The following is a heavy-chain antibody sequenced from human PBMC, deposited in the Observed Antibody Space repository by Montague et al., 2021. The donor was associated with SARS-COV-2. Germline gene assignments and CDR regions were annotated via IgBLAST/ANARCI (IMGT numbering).Heavy chain of an antibody. CDR2: ISYDESTT. CDR3: ARDSMITFGGLITSEAYYFDY. Sequence: SLRLSCAASGFTFSSYGMHWVRQAPGKGLEWVAVISYDESTTYYADSVKGRFTISRDNSKNTLYLQMNSLRGEDTAVYYCARDSMITFGGLITSEAYYFDYWGQGTLVTVSS. CDR1: GFTFSSYG. J-gene: IGHJ4*02. D-gene: IGHD3-16*02. V-gene: IGHV3-30*03.